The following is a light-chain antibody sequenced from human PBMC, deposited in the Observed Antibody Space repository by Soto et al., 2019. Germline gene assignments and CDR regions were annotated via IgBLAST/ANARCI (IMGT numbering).Light chain of an antibody. J-gene: IGLJ1*01. CDR3: AAWDDSLNGSYV. CDR2: SNN. Sequence: QSVLPQPPSASGTPGQRVTISCSGSSSNIGSNTVNWYQQLPGTAPKLLIYSNNQRPSGVPDRFSGSKSGTSASLAISGLQSEDEADYYCAAWDDSLNGSYVVGTGTKVAVL. V-gene: IGLV1-44*01. CDR1: SSNIGSNT.